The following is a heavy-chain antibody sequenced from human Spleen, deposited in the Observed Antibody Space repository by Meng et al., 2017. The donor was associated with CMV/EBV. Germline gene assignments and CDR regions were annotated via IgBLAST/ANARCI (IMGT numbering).Heavy chain of an antibody. CDR1: GGSCSGYY. D-gene: IGHD6-19*01. J-gene: IGHJ4*02. CDR2: IDHTGST. CDR3: ARVRL. V-gene: IGHV4-34*01. Sequence: PSETLSLICAVCGGSCSGYYWSWIRQPPGEGLEWIGEIDHTGSTNYNPSLKSRVTLSVDTSKNQISLNLTSVTAADTAVYYCARVRLWGQGTLVTVSS.